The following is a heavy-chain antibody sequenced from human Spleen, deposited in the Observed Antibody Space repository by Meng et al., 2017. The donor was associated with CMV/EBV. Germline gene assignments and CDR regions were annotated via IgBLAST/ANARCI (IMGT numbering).Heavy chain of an antibody. J-gene: IGHJ6*02. CDR1: GYTFSDFF. Sequence: ASVKVSCKASGYTFSDFFMHWVRQAPGQGLEWMGRINPNSGGTNYAQKFQGRVTMTRDTSITTAYMELSGLTSADTAVYYCAREEDRNYYYHGMDVWGQGTTVTVSS. CDR2: INPNSGGT. CDR3: AREEDRNYYYHGMDV. V-gene: IGHV1-2*06. D-gene: IGHD1-14*01.